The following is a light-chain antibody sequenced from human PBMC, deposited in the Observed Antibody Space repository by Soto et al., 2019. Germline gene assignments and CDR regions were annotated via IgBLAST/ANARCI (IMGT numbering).Light chain of an antibody. V-gene: IGKV4-1*01. CDR1: QSVLYIPTNKNY. CDR2: WAS. J-gene: IGKJ4*01. CDR3: QQYFTTPRLG. Sequence: DILMTQSPDSLAVSLGERATINCKSSQSVLYIPTNKNYLAWYQQKPGQPPKLLIYWASTRELGVPDRFSGSRSGTEFTLTISSLQAEDVAIYYCQQYFTTPRLGFGGGTKVEIK.